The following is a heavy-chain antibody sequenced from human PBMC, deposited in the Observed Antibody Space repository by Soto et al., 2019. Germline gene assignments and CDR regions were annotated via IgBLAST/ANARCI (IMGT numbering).Heavy chain of an antibody. CDR1: GFTFSSYG. CDR3: AKDPVVVVVAARGGFFDY. J-gene: IGHJ4*02. D-gene: IGHD2-15*01. V-gene: IGHV3-33*06. Sequence: GGSLRLSCAASGFTFSSYGMHWVRQAPGKGLEWVAVIWYDGSNKYYADSVKGRFTISRGNSKNTLYLQMNSLRAEDTAVYYCAKDPVVVVVAARGGFFDYWGQGTLVTVSS. CDR2: IWYDGSNK.